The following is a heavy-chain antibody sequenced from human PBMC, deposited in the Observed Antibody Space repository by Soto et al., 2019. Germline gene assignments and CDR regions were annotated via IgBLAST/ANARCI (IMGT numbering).Heavy chain of an antibody. D-gene: IGHD3-9*01. J-gene: IGHJ6*02. CDR2: IKSKTDGGTT. Sequence: GGSLRLSCAASGVTFSNAWMNWVRQAPGKGLEWVGRIKSKTDGGTTDYAAPVKGRFTISRDDSKNTLYLQMNSLKTEDTAVYYCTTGGDILTGYVDYYYYGMDVWGQGTTVTVSS. V-gene: IGHV3-15*07. CDR1: GVTFSNAW. CDR3: TTGGDILTGYVDYYYYGMDV.